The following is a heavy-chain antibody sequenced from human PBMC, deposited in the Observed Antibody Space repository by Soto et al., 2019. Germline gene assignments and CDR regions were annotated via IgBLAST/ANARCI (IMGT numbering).Heavy chain of an antibody. Sequence: GGSLRLSCAASGFIFRDHGMHWVRQAPGKGLEWVAVIWYDGSNKYYADSVKGRFTISRDNSKNTLFLQMNSLRDKDTAVYYCARAPETTVTRPRGGMDVWGQGTTVTVSS. V-gene: IGHV3-33*01. CDR2: IWYDGSNK. D-gene: IGHD4-17*01. CDR3: ARAPETTVTRPRGGMDV. CDR1: GFIFRDHG. J-gene: IGHJ6*02.